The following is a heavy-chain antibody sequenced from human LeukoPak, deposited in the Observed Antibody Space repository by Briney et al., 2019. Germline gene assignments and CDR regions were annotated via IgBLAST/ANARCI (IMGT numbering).Heavy chain of an antibody. J-gene: IGHJ4*02. V-gene: IGHV3-23*01. CDR3: AKVGVVVPAATEFDY. D-gene: IGHD2-2*01. Sequence: TGGSLRLSCAASGFTFSSYAMSWLRQAPGKGLEAVSAISGSGGSTYYADSVKGRFTISRDNSKNTLYLQMNSLRAEDTAVYYCAKVGVVVPAATEFDYWGQGTLVTVSS. CDR1: GFTFSSYA. CDR2: ISGSGGST.